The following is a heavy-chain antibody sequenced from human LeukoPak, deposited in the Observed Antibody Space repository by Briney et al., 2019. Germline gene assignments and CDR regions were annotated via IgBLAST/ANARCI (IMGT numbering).Heavy chain of an antibody. J-gene: IGHJ6*03. D-gene: IGHD6-19*01. CDR3: AKDLQQWLVSPYYYYMDV. CDR2: IRYDGSNI. V-gene: IGHV3-30*02. Sequence: GGSLRLSCAAPGFTFTRYGMHWVRQAPGKGLEWVAFIRYDGSNIHYADSVKGRFTVSRDNSKLYLQMNSLGAEDMAVYYCAKDLQQWLVSPYYYYMDVWGKGTTVTVSS. CDR1: GFTFTRYG.